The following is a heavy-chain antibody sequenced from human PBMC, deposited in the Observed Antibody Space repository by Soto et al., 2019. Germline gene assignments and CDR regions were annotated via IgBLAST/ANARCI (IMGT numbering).Heavy chain of an antibody. CDR1: GFTFDDYA. Sequence: EVQLVESGGGLVQPGRSLRLSCAASGFTFDDYAMHWVRQAPGKGLEWVSGISWNSGSIGYAESVKGRFTISRDNAKNSLYLPMNSLRAEDTALYYCAKESGPTIFGVVITSFDYWGQGTLVTVS. D-gene: IGHD3-3*01. J-gene: IGHJ4*02. CDR3: AKESGPTIFGVVITSFDY. CDR2: ISWNSGSI. V-gene: IGHV3-9*01.